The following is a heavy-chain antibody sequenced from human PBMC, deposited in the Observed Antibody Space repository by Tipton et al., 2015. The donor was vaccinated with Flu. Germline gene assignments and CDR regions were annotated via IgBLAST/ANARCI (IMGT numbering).Heavy chain of an antibody. V-gene: IGHV3-23*01. CDR2: ISGSGGST. D-gene: IGHD1-26*01. CDR3: ANDPNKWALLQLDY. CDR1: GFTFSSYA. J-gene: IGHJ4*02. Sequence: SLRLSCAASGFTFSSYAMSWVRQAPGKGLEWVSAISGSGGSTYYADSVKGRFTISRDNSKNTLYLQMNSLRAEDTAVYYCANDPNKWALLQLDYWAQGTLVTVSS.